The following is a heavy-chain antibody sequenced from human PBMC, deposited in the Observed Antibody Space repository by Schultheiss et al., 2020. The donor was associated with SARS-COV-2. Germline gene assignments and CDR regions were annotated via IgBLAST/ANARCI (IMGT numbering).Heavy chain of an antibody. CDR3: VKEGDEMGTS. CDR2: IKQDGSVE. D-gene: IGHD5-24*01. CDR1: GFNLRNYW. J-gene: IGHJ4*02. V-gene: IGHV3-7*03. Sequence: GESLKISCAASGFNLRNYWMDWVRQAPGKGLQWVANIKQDGSVEHYVDSVRGRFIISRDNAKNSLDLQMNSLRVDDTAVYYCVKEGDEMGTSWGQGTLVTVS.